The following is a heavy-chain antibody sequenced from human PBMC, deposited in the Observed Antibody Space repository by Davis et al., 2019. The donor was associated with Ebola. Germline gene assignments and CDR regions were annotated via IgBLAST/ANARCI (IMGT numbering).Heavy chain of an antibody. V-gene: IGHV3-73*01. J-gene: IGHJ4*02. CDR1: GFTFSSYW. Sequence: GESLKISCAASGFTFSSYWMSWVRQASGKGLEWVGRIRSKANSYATAYAASVKGRFTISRDDSKNTAYLQMNSLKTEDTAVYYCTVMVTHFDYWGQGTLVTVSS. CDR3: TVMVTHFDY. D-gene: IGHD2-21*02. CDR2: IRSKANSYAT.